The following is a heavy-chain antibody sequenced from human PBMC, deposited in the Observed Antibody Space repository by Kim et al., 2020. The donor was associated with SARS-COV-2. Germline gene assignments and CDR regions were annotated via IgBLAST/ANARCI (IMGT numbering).Heavy chain of an antibody. V-gene: IGHV1-18*01. CDR1: NYTFISYY. D-gene: IGHD2-21*01. CDR3: AREVVSALHNWFDP. J-gene: IGHJ5*02. CDR2: ISPYDGKT. Sequence: ASVKVSCKASNYTFISYYITWVRQAPGQGLEWMGWISPYDGKTHYAQTFQGRVTMTADTSTTTAYMELRSLRSDDTAVYYCAREVVSALHNWFDPWGQGT.